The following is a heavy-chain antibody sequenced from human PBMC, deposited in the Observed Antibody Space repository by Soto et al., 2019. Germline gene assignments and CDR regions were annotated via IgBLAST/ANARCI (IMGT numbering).Heavy chain of an antibody. CDR2: IHPGDSNA. Sequence: ESLSISCQGSGYNVADYWIGWVRQMPGKGLEWMGLIHPGDSNAKYSPSFQGQVTFSADKSISTAYLQWSSLKASDTAMYYCARVVIWGHNWFDPWGQGTLVTVSS. CDR3: ARVVIWGHNWFDP. D-gene: IGHD3-22*01. CDR1: GYNVADYW. V-gene: IGHV5-51*01. J-gene: IGHJ5*02.